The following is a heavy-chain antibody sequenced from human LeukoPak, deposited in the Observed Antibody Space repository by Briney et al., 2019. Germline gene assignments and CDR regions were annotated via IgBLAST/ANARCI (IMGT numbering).Heavy chain of an antibody. V-gene: IGHV1-69*13. J-gene: IGHJ3*02. CDR3: ARTTRSWYEDNDAFDI. D-gene: IGHD6-13*01. Sequence: GASVKVSCKASGGTFISYAISWVRQAPGQGLEWMGGIIPIFGTANYAQKSQGRVTITADESTSTAYMELSSLRSEDTAVYYCARTTRSWYEDNDAFDIWGQGTTVTVSS. CDR2: IIPIFGTA. CDR1: GGTFISYA.